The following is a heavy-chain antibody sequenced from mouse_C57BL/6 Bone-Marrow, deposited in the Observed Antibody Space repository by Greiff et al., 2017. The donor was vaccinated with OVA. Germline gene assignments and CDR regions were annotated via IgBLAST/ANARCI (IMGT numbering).Heavy chain of an antibody. CDR1: GYTFTDYN. CDR3: ARRIDGYSDFDY. CDR2: INPNNGGT. Sequence: VHVKQSGPELVKPGASVKMSCKASGYTFTDYNMHWVKQSHGKSLEWIGYINPNNGGTSYNQKFKGKATLTVNKSSSTAYMELRSLTSEDSAVYYCARRIDGYSDFDYWGQGTTLTVSS. V-gene: IGHV1-22*01. D-gene: IGHD2-3*01. J-gene: IGHJ2*01.